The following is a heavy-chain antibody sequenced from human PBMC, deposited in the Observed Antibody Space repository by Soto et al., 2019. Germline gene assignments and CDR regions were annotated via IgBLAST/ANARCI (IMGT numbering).Heavy chain of an antibody. J-gene: IGHJ4*02. CDR1: GGTFSNYV. D-gene: IGHD1-7*01. CDR2: IIPISGAA. V-gene: IGHV1-69*06. Sequence: QVQLVQSGAEVKKPGSSVKVSCKASGGTFSNYVVNWVRQAPGHGLEWMGRIIPISGAANYAQKFQGRVTITADKSTSTSYMELSSLRSEDTAVYYCARDMTRTVVPYFDFWGPGTLVTVSS. CDR3: ARDMTRTVVPYFDF.